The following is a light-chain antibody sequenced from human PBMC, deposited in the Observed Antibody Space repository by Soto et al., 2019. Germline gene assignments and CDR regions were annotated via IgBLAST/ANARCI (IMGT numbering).Light chain of an antibody. V-gene: IGKV3-11*01. CDR1: QSVGNN. CDR2: EAS. Sequence: EIVLTQSPATLSLSPGERATLSCRASQSVGNNLAWYQQKRGQAPGLLIYEASTRATGIPARFSGSGSGTDFTLTISSLEPEDFAVYYCQQRYNWPPLTFGGGTKVEIK. J-gene: IGKJ4*01. CDR3: QQRYNWPPLT.